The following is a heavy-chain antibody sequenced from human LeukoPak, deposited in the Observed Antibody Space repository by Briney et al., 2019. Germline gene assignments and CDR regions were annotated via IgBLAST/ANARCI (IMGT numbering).Heavy chain of an antibody. V-gene: IGHV4-61*08. Sequence: SQTLSLTCTVSGGSISSGGYYWSWIRQHPGKGLEWIGYIYYSGSTNYNPSLKSRVTISVDTSKNQFSLKLSSVTAADTAVYYCARWRWRLDGYYFDYWGQGTLVTVSS. CDR3: ARWRWRLDGYYFDY. J-gene: IGHJ4*02. CDR1: GGSISSGGYY. CDR2: IYYSGST. D-gene: IGHD3/OR15-3a*01.